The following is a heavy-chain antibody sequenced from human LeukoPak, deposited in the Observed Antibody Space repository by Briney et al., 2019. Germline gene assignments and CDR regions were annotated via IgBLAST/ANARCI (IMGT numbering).Heavy chain of an antibody. Sequence: PGGSRRLSCAASGFTFSSYGMHWVRQAPGKGLEWVADIKQDGSEKYSVDSVKGRFTISRDNPKNSLYLQMNSLRADDTAVYYCVREWGEYLSGPFDYWGRGTLVTVSS. CDR3: VREWGEYLSGPFDY. J-gene: IGHJ4*02. CDR2: IKQDGSEK. CDR1: GFTFSSYG. D-gene: IGHD1-26*01. V-gene: IGHV3-7*01.